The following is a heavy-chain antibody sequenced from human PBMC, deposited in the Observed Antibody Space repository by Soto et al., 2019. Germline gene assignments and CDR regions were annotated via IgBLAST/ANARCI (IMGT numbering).Heavy chain of an antibody. CDR2: IGTAGDT. Sequence: EVQLVESGGGLVQPGGSLRLSCAASGFTFSSYDMHWVRQATGKGLEWVSAIGTAGDTYYPGSVKGRFTISRENAKNSLYLQMNSLRAGDTAVYYCARAPSQYIAAAVTEYWYFDLWGRGTLVTVSS. J-gene: IGHJ2*01. CDR3: ARAPSQYIAAAVTEYWYFDL. V-gene: IGHV3-13*01. D-gene: IGHD6-13*01. CDR1: GFTFSSYD.